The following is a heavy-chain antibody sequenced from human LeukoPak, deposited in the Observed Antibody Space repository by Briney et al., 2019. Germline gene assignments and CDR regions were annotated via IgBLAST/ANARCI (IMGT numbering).Heavy chain of an antibody. CDR2: IRNYGSDQ. V-gene: IGHV3-30*04. Sequence: GGSLRLSCAASGFTFSRYAVHWVRQAPGKGLEWVGVIRNYGSDQYYADSVKGRFTISRDNSKNTLYLQMNSLRADDTALYYCARGTQQIQLSNPFDNWGQGTMVTVSS. J-gene: IGHJ3*02. D-gene: IGHD5-18*01. CDR1: GFTFSRYA. CDR3: ARGTQQIQLSNPFDN.